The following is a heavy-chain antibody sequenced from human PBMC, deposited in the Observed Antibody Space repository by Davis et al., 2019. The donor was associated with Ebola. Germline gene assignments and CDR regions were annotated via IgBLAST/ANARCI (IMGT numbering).Heavy chain of an antibody. CDR2: IAVYNGDT. D-gene: IGHD6-13*01. CDR3: ARIAAERDYGMDV. CDR1: GYTFTTYI. Sequence: AASVKVSCKASGYTFTTYIITWVRQAPGQGLEWMGWIAVYNGDTKYAHEIQGRVTMTTDISTDTVYMDLRGLRSDDTAVYFCARIAAERDYGMDVWGQGTTVTVSS. V-gene: IGHV1-18*01. J-gene: IGHJ6*02.